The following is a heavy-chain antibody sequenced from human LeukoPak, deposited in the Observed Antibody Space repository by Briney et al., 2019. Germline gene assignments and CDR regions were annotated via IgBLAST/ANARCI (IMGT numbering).Heavy chain of an antibody. D-gene: IGHD3-10*01. J-gene: IGHJ5*02. Sequence: GASVKVSCKASGYIFTDYAIHWLRQAPGQRPEWMGWMNAGNGNTKYSQKFQGRITLIRDTSAATAYMELSSLRSEDMAVYYCARGAKFRSYGSGTYYTSLPFDPWGQGILVTVSS. CDR3: ARGAKFRSYGSGTYYTSLPFDP. CDR1: GYIFTDYA. CDR2: MNAGNGNT. V-gene: IGHV1-3*03.